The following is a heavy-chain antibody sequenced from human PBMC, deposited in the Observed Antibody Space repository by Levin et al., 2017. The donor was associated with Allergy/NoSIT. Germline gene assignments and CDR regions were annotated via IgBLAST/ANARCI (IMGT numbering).Heavy chain of an antibody. CDR2: INHSGST. J-gene: IGHJ4*02. CDR3: ARGGYIWGSDRYAFDY. CDR1: GGSFSGYY. Sequence: SQTLSLTCAVYGGSFSGYYWSWIRQPPGKGLEWIGEINHSGSTNYNPSLKSRVTISVDTSKNQFSLKLSSVTAADTAVYYCARGGYIWGSDRYAFDYWGQGTLVTVSS. V-gene: IGHV4-34*01. D-gene: IGHD3-16*02.